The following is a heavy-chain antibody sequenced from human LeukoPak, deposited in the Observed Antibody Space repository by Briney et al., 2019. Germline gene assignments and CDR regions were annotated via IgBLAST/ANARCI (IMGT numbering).Heavy chain of an antibody. CDR3: ATEGSLRSPGYFDY. CDR1: GYTFTSYD. J-gene: IGHJ4*02. D-gene: IGHD5-12*01. V-gene: IGHV1-8*03. CDR2: MNPNSGNT. Sequence: ASVKVSCRASGYTFTSYDINWVRQATGQGLEWMGWMNPNSGNTGYAQKFQGRVTITRNTFISTAYMELSSLRSEDTAVYYCATEGSLRSPGYFDYWGQGTLVTVSS.